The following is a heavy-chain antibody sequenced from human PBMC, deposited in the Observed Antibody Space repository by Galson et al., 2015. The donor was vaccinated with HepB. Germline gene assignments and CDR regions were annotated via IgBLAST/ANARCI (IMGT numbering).Heavy chain of an antibody. CDR2: ISAYNGNT. V-gene: IGHV1-18*04. Sequence: SVKVSCKASGYTFTSYGISWVRQAPGQGLEWMGWISAYNGNTNYAQKLQGRVTMTTDTSTSTAYMELRSLRSDDTAVYYCARDIVVVPAANNWFDPWGQGTLVTVSS. CDR3: ARDIVVVPAANNWFDP. CDR1: GYTFTSYG. D-gene: IGHD2-2*01. J-gene: IGHJ5*02.